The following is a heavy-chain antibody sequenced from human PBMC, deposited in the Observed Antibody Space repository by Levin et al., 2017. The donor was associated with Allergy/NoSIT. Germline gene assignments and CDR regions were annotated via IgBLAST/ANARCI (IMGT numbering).Heavy chain of an antibody. CDR2: ISSSGSTI. Sequence: LSLTCAASGFTFSDYYMSWIRQAPGKGLEWVSYISSSGSTIYYADSVKGRFTISRDNAKNSLYLQMNSLRAEDTAVYYCAGAYSPDAFDIWGQGTMVTVSS. J-gene: IGHJ3*02. V-gene: IGHV3-11*01. D-gene: IGHD4-11*01. CDR3: AGAYSPDAFDI. CDR1: GFTFSDYY.